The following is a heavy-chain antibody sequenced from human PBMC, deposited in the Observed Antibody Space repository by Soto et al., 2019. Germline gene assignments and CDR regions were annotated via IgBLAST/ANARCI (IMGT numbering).Heavy chain of an antibody. CDR1: GGSISSYY. J-gene: IGHJ5*02. CDR2: IYYSGST. CDR3: ARDLSYQLPSLWFDP. D-gene: IGHD2-2*01. V-gene: IGHV4-59*01. Sequence: QVQLQESGPGLVKPSETLSLTCTVSGGSISSYYWSWIRQPPGKGLEWIGYIYYSGSTNYNPSLKSRVTISVDTSKNQFSLKLSSVTAADTAVYYCARDLSYQLPSLWFDPWGQGTLVTVSS.